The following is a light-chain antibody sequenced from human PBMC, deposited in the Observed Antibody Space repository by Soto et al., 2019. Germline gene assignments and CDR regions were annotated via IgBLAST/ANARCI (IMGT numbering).Light chain of an antibody. J-gene: IGLJ1*01. CDR2: DVN. CDR1: SSDVGRYNY. Sequence: QSALTQPASVSGSPGQSITISCTGTSSDVGRYNYVSWYQQHPGKASKLMIYDVNTRPSGVSNRFSGSKSGNTASLTISGLQAEDEADYYCSSFTASTTQVFGPGTKVTVL. CDR3: SSFTASTTQV. V-gene: IGLV2-14*03.